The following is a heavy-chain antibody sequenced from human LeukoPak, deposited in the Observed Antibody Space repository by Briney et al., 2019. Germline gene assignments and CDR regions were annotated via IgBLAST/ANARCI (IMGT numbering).Heavy chain of an antibody. J-gene: IGHJ5*02. Sequence: GRALRLSCAASGFTFSSYGMHWVRQAPGKGLEWVAVISYDGSNKYYADSVKGRFTISRDNSKNTLYLQMNSLRAEDTAVYYCAKDYAMVQGVMRLLDPWGQGTLVTVSS. CDR3: AKDYAMVQGVMRLLDP. D-gene: IGHD3-10*01. CDR2: ISYDGSNK. CDR1: GFTFSSYG. V-gene: IGHV3-30*18.